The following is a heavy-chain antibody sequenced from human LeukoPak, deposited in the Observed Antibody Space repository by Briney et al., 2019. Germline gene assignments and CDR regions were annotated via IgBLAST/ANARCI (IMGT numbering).Heavy chain of an antibody. CDR1: GGSISGYS. Sequence: SETLSLTCIVSGGSISGYSWNWIRQSPGKGLEWIGYISHTGTTSYNSSLKSRVTISVDTSKNQFSLNLNSVTAADTAVYYCARHAVYAGSGWAFDYWGQGTLVTVFS. D-gene: IGHD6-19*01. CDR2: ISHTGTT. CDR3: ARHAVYAGSGWAFDY. J-gene: IGHJ4*02. V-gene: IGHV4-59*08.